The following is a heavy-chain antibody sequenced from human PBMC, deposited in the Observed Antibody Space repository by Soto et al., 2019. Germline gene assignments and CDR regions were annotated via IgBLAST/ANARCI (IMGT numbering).Heavy chain of an antibody. V-gene: IGHV1-69*13. Sequence: SLKVSCKSSGGPFSSYAISWVRQAPGQGLEWMGGIIPIFGTANYAQKFQGRVTITADESTSTAYMELSSLRSEDTAVYYCARGIAVAVYDFDYWGQGTLVTVSS. CDR2: IIPIFGTA. J-gene: IGHJ4*02. CDR1: GGPFSSYA. CDR3: ARGIAVAVYDFDY. D-gene: IGHD6-19*01.